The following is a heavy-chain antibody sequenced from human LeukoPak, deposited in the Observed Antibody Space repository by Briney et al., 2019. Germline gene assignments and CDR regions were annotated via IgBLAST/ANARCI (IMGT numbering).Heavy chain of an antibody. J-gene: IGHJ1*01. V-gene: IGHV3-30*03. CDR1: GFTFSSYG. CDR3: ATYSTRNAREFQS. Sequence: GRSLRLSCAASGFTFSSYGMHWVRQAPGKGLEWVAVISYDGSNKYYADSVKGRFTISRDNSKNTLYLQMNSLRVEDTAVYYCATYSTRNAREFQSWGQGTLVTVSS. D-gene: IGHD4-11*01. CDR2: ISYDGSNK.